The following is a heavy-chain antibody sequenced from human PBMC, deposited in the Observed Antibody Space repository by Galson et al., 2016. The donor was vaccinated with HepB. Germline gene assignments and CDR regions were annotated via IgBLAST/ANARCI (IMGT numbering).Heavy chain of an antibody. D-gene: IGHD3-9*01. CDR1: GGTFSTYA. CDR2: SNTIFGPA. CDR3: ARAGSSLTAYYN. V-gene: IGHV1-69*13. Sequence: SVKVSCKASGGTFSTYAINWVRQAPGQGLEWMGGSNTIFGPANYAQKFQGRVTITADGSTSTAYMELRGLRSEDTAVYYCARAGSSLTAYYNWGQGTLVTVSP. J-gene: IGHJ4*02.